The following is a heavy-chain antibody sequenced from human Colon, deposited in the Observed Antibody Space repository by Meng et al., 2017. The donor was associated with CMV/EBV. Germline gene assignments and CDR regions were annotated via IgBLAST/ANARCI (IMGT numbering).Heavy chain of an antibody. V-gene: IGHV3-23*01. CDR3: TKHGAAFRMITQYYFDL. J-gene: IGHJ4*02. D-gene: IGHD3-16*01. CDR2: ITGSGEKT. CDR1: GFTFSSFG. Sequence: GGSLRLSCGTSGFTFSSFGMSWVRQAPGKGLEWVATITGSGEKTYYADSVKGRFTISRDTSKNTLYVQMNSLRVDDTAVYYCTKHGAAFRMITQYYFDLWGQGTLVTVSS.